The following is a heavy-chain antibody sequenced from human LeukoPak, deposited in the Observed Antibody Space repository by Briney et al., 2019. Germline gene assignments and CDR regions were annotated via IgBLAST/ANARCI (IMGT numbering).Heavy chain of an antibody. Sequence: TSETLSLTCNVFGGSISSSNYYWGWIRQPPGKGLEWIGSIFYSGTTYCNSSVKSRVTIPVATSKSQFSLKLSSVTAADTAVYYCARRFPAHYIDGWGEGSLVSVSS. CDR3: ARRFPAHYIDG. CDR1: GGSISSSNYY. J-gene: IGHJ4*02. V-gene: IGHV4-39*01. CDR2: IFYSGTT. D-gene: IGHD6-25*01.